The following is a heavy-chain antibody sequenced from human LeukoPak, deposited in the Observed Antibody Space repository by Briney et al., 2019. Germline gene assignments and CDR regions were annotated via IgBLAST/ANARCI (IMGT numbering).Heavy chain of an antibody. CDR3: ARAKGNSNYPYYYMDV. CDR1: GGSTSSYY. J-gene: IGHJ6*03. V-gene: IGHV4-59*01. Sequence: SETLSLTCTVSGGSTSSYYWSWLRQPPGKGLEWIGYIYYTGSTNYRPSLKSRVTISVDMSKNHFSLKLSSVTAADTAVYYCARAKGNSNYPYYYMDVWGKGTTVTVSS. D-gene: IGHD4-11*01. CDR2: IYYTGST.